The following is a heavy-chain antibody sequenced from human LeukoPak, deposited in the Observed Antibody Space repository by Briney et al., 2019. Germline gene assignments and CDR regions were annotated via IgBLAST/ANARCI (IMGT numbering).Heavy chain of an antibody. J-gene: IGHJ3*02. CDR1: GYSFTNYW. CDR3: ARDYYDSSGSDAFDI. V-gene: IGHV5-10-1*01. CDR2: IDPSDSYA. Sequence: GESLRISCKGSGYSFTNYWISWVRQMPGKGLVWMGNIDPSDSYANYSPSFQGHVTISADKSITTAYLQWGSLKASDTAMYYCARDYYDSSGSDAFDIWGQGTMVTVYS. D-gene: IGHD3-22*01.